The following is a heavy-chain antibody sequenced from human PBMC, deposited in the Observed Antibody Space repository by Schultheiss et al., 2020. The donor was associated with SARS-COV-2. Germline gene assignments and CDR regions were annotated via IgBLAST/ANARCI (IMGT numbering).Heavy chain of an antibody. Sequence: SGPTLVKPTETLTLTCTVSGFSLSNARMGVSWIRQPPGKALEWLAHIFSNDEKSYSTSLKSRLTISKDTSKSQVVLTMTNMDPVDTATYYCARTRGYIIAAAGTLDYWGQGTLVTVSS. CDR1: GFSLSNARMG. J-gene: IGHJ4*02. CDR2: IFSNDEK. D-gene: IGHD6-13*01. V-gene: IGHV2-26*01. CDR3: ARTRGYIIAAAGTLDY.